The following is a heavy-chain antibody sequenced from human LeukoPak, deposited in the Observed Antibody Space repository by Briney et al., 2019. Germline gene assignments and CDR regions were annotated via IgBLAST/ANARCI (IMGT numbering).Heavy chain of an antibody. D-gene: IGHD4-17*01. CDR3: ARELRAGFDY. Sequence: GGSLRLSCAASGFTVSSNYMSWVRQAPGKGLEWVSVIYSGGSTYYADSVKGRFTIPRDNSKNTLYLQMNNLRAEDTAVYYCARELRAGFDYWGQGTLVTVSS. V-gene: IGHV3-53*01. CDR2: IYSGGST. J-gene: IGHJ4*02. CDR1: GFTVSSNY.